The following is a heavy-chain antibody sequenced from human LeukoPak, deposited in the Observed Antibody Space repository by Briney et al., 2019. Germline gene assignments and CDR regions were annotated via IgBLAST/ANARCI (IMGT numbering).Heavy chain of an antibody. J-gene: IGHJ4*02. Sequence: ASVKVSCKASGGTFSSYAISWVQQAPGQGLEWMGWISAYNGNTNYAQKLQGRVTMTTDTSTSTAYMELRSLRSDDTAVYYCARTDDFWSGYYQSWGQGTLVTVSS. CDR2: ISAYNGNT. CDR1: GGTFSSYA. CDR3: ARTDDFWSGYYQS. D-gene: IGHD3-3*01. V-gene: IGHV1-18*01.